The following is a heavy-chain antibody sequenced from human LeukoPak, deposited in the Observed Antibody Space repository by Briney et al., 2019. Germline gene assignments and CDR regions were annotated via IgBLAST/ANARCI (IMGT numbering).Heavy chain of an antibody. J-gene: IGHJ1*01. CDR2: INPNSGGT. Sequence: ASVKVSCKASGYTFTGYYMHWVRQAPGQGLEWMGWINPNSGGTNYAQKFQGRVTMTRDTSISTAYMELSRLRSDDTAVYYCAMWRDYSGWYFQHWGQGTLVTVSS. D-gene: IGHD1-26*01. V-gene: IGHV1-2*02. CDR1: GYTFTGYY. CDR3: AMWRDYSGWYFQH.